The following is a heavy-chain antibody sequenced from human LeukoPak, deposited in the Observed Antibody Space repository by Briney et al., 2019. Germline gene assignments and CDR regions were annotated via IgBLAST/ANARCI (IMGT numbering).Heavy chain of an antibody. V-gene: IGHV4-38-2*01. CDR1: GYPISSGYY. D-gene: IGHD3-10*01. Sequence: SETLSLTCGVFGYPISSGYYRGWLRPPPGKGLEWIGSMYHSGKTYYNPSLKSRVTISIDTSKNQFSLKVTAVTAADTAVYYCARAWGSESFSSDYWGQGILVTVSS. CDR3: ARAWGSESFSSDY. CDR2: MYHSGKT. J-gene: IGHJ4*02.